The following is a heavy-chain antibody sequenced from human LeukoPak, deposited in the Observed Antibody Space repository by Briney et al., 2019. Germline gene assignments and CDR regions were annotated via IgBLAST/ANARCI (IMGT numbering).Heavy chain of an antibody. J-gene: IGHJ4*02. V-gene: IGHV1-46*01. CDR3: ARQIYLDANYHGSGSYHLFDY. D-gene: IGHD3-10*01. Sequence: ASVTVSCKASGFSFISYYMHWVRQAPGQGLEWMGIINSSGASTSYAQKFQGRVTMTRDASTSTVYMELSSLRSEDTAVYYCARQIYLDANYHGSGSYHLFDYWGQGTLVTVSS. CDR1: GFSFISYY. CDR2: INSSGAST.